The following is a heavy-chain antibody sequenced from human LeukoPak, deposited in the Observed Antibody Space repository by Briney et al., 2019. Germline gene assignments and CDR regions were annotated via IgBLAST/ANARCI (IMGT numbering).Heavy chain of an antibody. Sequence: GGSLRLSCAASGFTFSRFWMSWVRQAPGKGLQWVAKIKLDGSEKYYVHSVKGRFTISRNNAKNSLYLNMTSLKAKDTAVYYCARDGRRYCPHGPHYFDYWGQGTLVTVCS. J-gene: IGHJ4*02. D-gene: IGHD3-9*01. V-gene: IGHV3-7*01. CDR1: GFTFSRFW. CDR3: ARDGRRYCPHGPHYFDY. CDR2: IKLDGSEK.